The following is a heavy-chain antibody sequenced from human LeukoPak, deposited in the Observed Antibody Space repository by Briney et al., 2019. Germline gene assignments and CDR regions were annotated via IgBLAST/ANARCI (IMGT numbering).Heavy chain of an antibody. CDR3: AKEPLYYY. Sequence: GGSLRLSYAASRFTFSSYTMIWASQAPGRGLEWVSAISGSGDTTYYADSVEGRFTISRDNSKNTLYLQMNSLSAEDTAVYYCAKEPLYYYWGQGTLVTVSS. V-gene: IGHV3-23*01. J-gene: IGHJ4*02. D-gene: IGHD2-21*01. CDR1: RFTFSSYT. CDR2: ISGSGDTT.